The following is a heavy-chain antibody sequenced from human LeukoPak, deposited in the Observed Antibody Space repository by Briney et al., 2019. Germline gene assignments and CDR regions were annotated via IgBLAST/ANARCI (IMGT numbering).Heavy chain of an antibody. CDR2: MNPNSGNT. J-gene: IGHJ4*02. V-gene: IGHV1-8*03. CDR3: ARDNDSRDPPHFDH. CDR1: GYTFTSYD. D-gene: IGHD3-16*01. Sequence: ASVKVSCKASGYTFTSYDINWVRQATGQGLEWMGWMNPNSGNTGYAQKFQGRVTITRNTSISTAYMELSSLRSEDTAVYYCARDNDSRDPPHFDHWGQGTLVTVSS.